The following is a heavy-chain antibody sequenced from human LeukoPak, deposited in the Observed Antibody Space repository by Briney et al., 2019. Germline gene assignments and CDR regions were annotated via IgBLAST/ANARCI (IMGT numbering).Heavy chain of an antibody. D-gene: IGHD1-1*01. CDR2: ISGSGGAT. CDR3: AKPRAGSFDY. CDR1: GFTFSDYN. Sequence: GGSLRLSCAASGFTFSDYNMRWIRQAPGEGLEWVSGISGSGGATYYADSVKGRFTISRDNSKSTLYLQMNSLRAEDTAVYYCAKPRAGSFDYWGQGTPVTVSS. J-gene: IGHJ4*02. V-gene: IGHV3-23*01.